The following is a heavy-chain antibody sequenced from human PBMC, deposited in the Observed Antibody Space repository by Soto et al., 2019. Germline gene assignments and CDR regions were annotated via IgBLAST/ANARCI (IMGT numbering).Heavy chain of an antibody. D-gene: IGHD6-19*01. V-gene: IGHV1-58*01. J-gene: IGHJ4*02. CDR3: ARRYFTGWLDY. CDR1: GLTFPNSA. Sequence: SVKVSCKASGLTFPNSAVQWVRQARGQRLEWIGWSVVGSGNTNYAQKFQERVTITRDISTSTAYMELSSLRSEDTAVYYCARRYFTGWLDYWGQGTLVTVSS. CDR2: SVVGSGNT.